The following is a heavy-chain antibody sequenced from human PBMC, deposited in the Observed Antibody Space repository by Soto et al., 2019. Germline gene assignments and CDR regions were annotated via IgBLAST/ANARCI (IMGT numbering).Heavy chain of an antibody. V-gene: IGHV1-46*01. CDR1: GYTFTNHH. CDR2: VTPINGAT. J-gene: IGHJ5*02. D-gene: IGHD3-16*01. CDR3: VREAGATFMDWGFDV. Sequence: QVQLVQSGAEVKMPGASVKVSCKAYGYTFTNHHVHWVRLAPGQGLEWMGMVTPINGATHYAARFQARVALTRDTSTNTVYLELSSLRSEDTAVYYCVREAGATFMDWGFDVWGQGTLVAVSS.